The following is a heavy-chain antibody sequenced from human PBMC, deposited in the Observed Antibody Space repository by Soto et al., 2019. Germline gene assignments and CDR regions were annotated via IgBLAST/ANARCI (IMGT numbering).Heavy chain of an antibody. Sequence: SVKVSCKASGYTFTYRYLHWVRQAPGQALEWMGWITPFNGNTNYAQKFQDRVTITRDRSMSTAYMELSSLRSEDTAMYYCALGVWVVPAAIVAPFDPWGQGTLVTVS. V-gene: IGHV1-45*02. D-gene: IGHD2-2*01. CDR2: ITPFNGNT. J-gene: IGHJ5*02. CDR1: GYTFTYRY. CDR3: ALGVWVVPAAIVAPFDP.